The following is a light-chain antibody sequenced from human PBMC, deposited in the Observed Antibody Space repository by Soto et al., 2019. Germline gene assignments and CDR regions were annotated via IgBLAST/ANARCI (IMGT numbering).Light chain of an antibody. CDR2: KVT. CDR3: FSYINTISRV. J-gene: IGLJ3*02. V-gene: IGLV2-14*03. CDR1: SSDVGASRY. Sequence: QSALTQPASVSGSPGQSITISCTGTSSDVGASRYVSWYQQHPGKAPKLIIFKVTNRPSGVSYRFSGSQSGNTASLTISGLQAEDEATYYCFSYINTISRVFGGGTKVTVL.